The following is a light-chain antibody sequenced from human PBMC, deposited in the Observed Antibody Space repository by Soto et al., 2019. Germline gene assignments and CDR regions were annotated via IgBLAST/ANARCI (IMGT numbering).Light chain of an antibody. CDR3: QQYNSYWT. Sequence: DIQMTQSPSTLSASVGDRVTITCRASQSISSLLAWYQQKPGKAPKLLIYKASSLESGVPSRFSGSGSGTEFTLTISSLQPDDFATYYCQQYNSYWTFGQGTKV. CDR1: QSISSL. V-gene: IGKV1-5*03. J-gene: IGKJ1*01. CDR2: KAS.